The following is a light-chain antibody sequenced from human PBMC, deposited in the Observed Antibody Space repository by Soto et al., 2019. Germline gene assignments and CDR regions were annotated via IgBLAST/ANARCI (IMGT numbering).Light chain of an antibody. V-gene: IGKV1-9*01. Sequence: DIQLTQSPSFLSASVGDRVTITCRASHDISISVAWYQQKPGRAPTLVIYGASTLEVGVPARFSGSGSGTEFTLTVSSLQREDFATYYCQQLSTYPYTFGQGTKL. CDR2: GAS. J-gene: IGKJ2*01. CDR3: QQLSTYPYT. CDR1: HDISIS.